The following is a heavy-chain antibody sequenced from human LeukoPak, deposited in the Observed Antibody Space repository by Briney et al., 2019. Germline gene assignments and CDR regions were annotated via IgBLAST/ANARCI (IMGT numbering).Heavy chain of an antibody. CDR2: LSYGGDT. D-gene: IGHD3-22*01. CDR1: CGSISRFY. CDR3: ARVGDTSGYFYYFDY. Sequence: WETLSLTCAVWCGSISRFYWMEVRQPPGKGRVYGGYLSYGGDTPHTPSLKRRVSMSIDTSKTQFSLRLSSVTAADTALYYCARVGDTSGYFYYFDYWGQGTLVTVSS. J-gene: IGHJ4*02. V-gene: IGHV4-59*08.